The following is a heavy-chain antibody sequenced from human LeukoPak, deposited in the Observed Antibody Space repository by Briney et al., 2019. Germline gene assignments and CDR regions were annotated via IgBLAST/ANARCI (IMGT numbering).Heavy chain of an antibody. Sequence: GGSLRLSCVASGLTFSSYSINWVRQAPGKGLEWVSYISSSSTTIYYADSVKGRFTITRDNAKNSLYLQVNSLRAEDTAVYYCARSFYYDTLTGYYFFDYWGQGTLVTVSS. CDR1: GLTFSSYS. J-gene: IGHJ4*02. D-gene: IGHD3-9*01. CDR3: ARSFYYDTLTGYYFFDY. CDR2: ISSSSTTI. V-gene: IGHV3-48*04.